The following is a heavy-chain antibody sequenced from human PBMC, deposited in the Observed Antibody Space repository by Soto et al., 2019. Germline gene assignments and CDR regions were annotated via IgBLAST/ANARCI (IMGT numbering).Heavy chain of an antibody. V-gene: IGHV4-31*03. D-gene: IGHD3-3*01. CDR1: GGSISSGGYY. CDR2: IYYSGST. CDR3: ARSGRRFLEWLSAGPFDY. Sequence: QVQLQESGPGLVKPSQTLSLTCTVSGGSISSGGYYWSWIRQHPGKGLEWIGYIYYSGSTYYNPSLKSRVTISVDTSNTQFTLKPSSVTAADTAVYYCARSGRRFLEWLSAGPFDYWGQGTLVTVSS. J-gene: IGHJ4*02.